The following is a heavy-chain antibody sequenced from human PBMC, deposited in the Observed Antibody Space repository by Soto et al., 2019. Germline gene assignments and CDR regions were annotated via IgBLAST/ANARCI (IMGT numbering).Heavy chain of an antibody. Sequence: QVQLVQSGAEEKKPGASVKVSCKASGYTFTSYAMHWVRQAPGQRLEWMGWINAGNGNTKYSQKCQGRVTITRDTSASTAYMELSSLRSEDTAVYYCARSPGGWLYYFDYWGQGTLVTVSS. CDR3: ARSPGGWLYYFDY. V-gene: IGHV1-3*05. CDR2: INAGNGNT. CDR1: GYTFTSYA. J-gene: IGHJ4*02. D-gene: IGHD6-19*01.